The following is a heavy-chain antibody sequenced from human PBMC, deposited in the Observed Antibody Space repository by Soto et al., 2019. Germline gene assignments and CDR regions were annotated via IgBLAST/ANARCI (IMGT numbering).Heavy chain of an antibody. CDR2: ISWNSGSI. D-gene: IGHD3-10*01. V-gene: IGHV3-9*01. CDR3: AKDLPPYGSGSYSLFFDY. CDR1: GFTFDDYA. J-gene: IGHJ4*02. Sequence: GGSLRLSCAASGFTFDDYAMHWVRQAPEKGLEWVSGISWNSGSIGYADSVKGRFTISRDNAKNSLYLQMNSLRAEDTALYYCAKDLPPYGSGSYSLFFDYWGQGTLVTVSS.